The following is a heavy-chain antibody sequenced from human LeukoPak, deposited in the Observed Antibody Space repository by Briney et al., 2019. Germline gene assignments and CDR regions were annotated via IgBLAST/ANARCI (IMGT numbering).Heavy chain of an antibody. J-gene: IGHJ5*02. CDR2: IYYSGST. CDR3: ARADYSSGWNDWFDP. CDR1: GGSISSYY. V-gene: IGHV4-59*01. Sequence: SETLSLTRTVSGGSISSYYWSWIRQPPGKGLEWIGYIYYSGSTNYNPSLKSRVTISVDTSKNQFSLKLSSVTAADTAVYYCARADYSSGWNDWFDPWGQGTLVTVSP. D-gene: IGHD6-19*01.